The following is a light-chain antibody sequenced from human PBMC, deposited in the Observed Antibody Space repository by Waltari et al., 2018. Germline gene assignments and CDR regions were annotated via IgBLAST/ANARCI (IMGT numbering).Light chain of an antibody. CDR3: AAWDDSLGGPYVI. CDR1: SSNIGRDD. J-gene: IGLJ2*01. V-gene: IGLV1-44*01. Sequence: QPVLTQPLSASGTPGQRVTISCSGSSSNIGRDDVTWYRHLPGTAPKLLIYSNDRRPSGVPDRFSGSKSGTSASLAISGLQSEDEADYYCAAWDDSLGGPYVIFGGGTKLTVL. CDR2: SND.